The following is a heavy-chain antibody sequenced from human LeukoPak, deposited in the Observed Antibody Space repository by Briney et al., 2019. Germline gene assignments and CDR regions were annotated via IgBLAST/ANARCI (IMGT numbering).Heavy chain of an antibody. Sequence: SETLSLTCAVYGGSFSGYYWSWIRQPPGKGLEWIGEINHSGSTNYNPSLKSRVTISVDTSKNQFSLKLSSVTAADTAVYYCVRWPLVGATDLRAFDIWGQGTMVTVSS. J-gene: IGHJ3*02. CDR1: GGSFSGYY. CDR2: INHSGST. CDR3: VRWPLVGATDLRAFDI. V-gene: IGHV4-34*01. D-gene: IGHD1-26*01.